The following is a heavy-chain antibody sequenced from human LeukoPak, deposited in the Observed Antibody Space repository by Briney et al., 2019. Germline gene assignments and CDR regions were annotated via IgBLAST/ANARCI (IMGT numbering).Heavy chain of an antibody. J-gene: IGHJ4*02. V-gene: IGHV4-38-2*02. CDR1: GYSISSGYY. CDR2: IYHSGST. Sequence: SETVSLTCTVSGYSISSGYYWGWIRQPPGKGLEWIGSIYHSGSTYYNPSLKSRVTISVDTSKNQFSLKLSSVTAADTAVYYCARAPMYYYDSSGLDYYFDYWGQGTLVTVSS. D-gene: IGHD3-22*01. CDR3: ARAPMYYYDSSGLDYYFDY.